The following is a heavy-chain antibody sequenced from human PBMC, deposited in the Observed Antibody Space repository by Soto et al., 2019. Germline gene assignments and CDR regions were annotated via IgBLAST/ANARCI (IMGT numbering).Heavy chain of an antibody. V-gene: IGHV4-59*01. CDR3: ARDTMVRGVIEYYYYGMDV. Sequence: SETLSLTCSVSGVSITNYYWTWIRHSPGKGLEWIGYVYHTGNTYYNPSLRSRVTISLDTSKNQVSLRLRSVTAADTAVYYCARDTMVRGVIEYYYYGMDVWGQGTTVTVSS. CDR1: GVSITNYY. CDR2: VYHTGNT. J-gene: IGHJ6*02. D-gene: IGHD3-10*01.